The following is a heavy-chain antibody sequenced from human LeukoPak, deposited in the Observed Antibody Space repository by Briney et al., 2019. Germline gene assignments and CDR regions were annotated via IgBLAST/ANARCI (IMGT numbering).Heavy chain of an antibody. D-gene: IGHD5-24*01. CDR3: AREDRRDGHNSIDY. CDR1: GGSISSYY. J-gene: IGHJ4*02. CDR2: IYYSGST. V-gene: IGHV4-59*01. Sequence: PSETLSLTCTVSGGSISSYYWSWIRQPPGKGLEWIGYIYYSGSTNYNPSLKSRVTISVDTSKNQFSLKLSSVTAADTAVYYCAREDRRDGHNSIDYWGQGTLVTVSS.